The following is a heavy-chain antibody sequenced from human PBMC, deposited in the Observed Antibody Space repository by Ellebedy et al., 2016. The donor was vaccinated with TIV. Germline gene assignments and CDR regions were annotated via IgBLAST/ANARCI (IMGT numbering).Heavy chain of an antibody. CDR3: ASLGFCSSNNCFYGMDV. D-gene: IGHD2-2*01. CDR1: GFPFRGYW. J-gene: IGHJ6*02. Sequence: GGSLRLSXAASGFPFRGYWMSWVRQAPGKGLEWVANINEDGSVKFFVDSVKGRFTISRDNAKKSVFLEMNSLRAEDTAVYYCASLGFCSSNNCFYGMDVWGQGTTVTVSS. V-gene: IGHV3-7*03. CDR2: INEDGSVK.